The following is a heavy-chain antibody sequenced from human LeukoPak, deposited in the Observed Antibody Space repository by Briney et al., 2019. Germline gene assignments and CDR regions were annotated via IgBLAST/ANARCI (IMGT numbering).Heavy chain of an antibody. CDR1: GFTFDDYG. CDR2: INWNGGST. Sequence: GGSLRLSCAASGFTFDDYGMSWVRQAPGKGLKSVSGINWNGGSTGYADSVKGRFTISRDNSKNTLYLQMDSLRAEDTAVYYCVSLWFGQLSVNNNYYMNAWGKGTTVTISS. CDR3: VSLWFGQLSVNNNYYMNA. D-gene: IGHD3-10*01. V-gene: IGHV3-20*04. J-gene: IGHJ6*03.